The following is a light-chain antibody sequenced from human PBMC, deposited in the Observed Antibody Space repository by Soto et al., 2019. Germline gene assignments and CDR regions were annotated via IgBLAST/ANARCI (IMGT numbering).Light chain of an antibody. CDR3: QQYDNWPAMYT. V-gene: IGKV3-15*01. J-gene: IGKJ2*01. Sequence: EIVMTQSPATLSVSPGERVTLSCRASQSVSSKLAWYQQKPGQAPRLLIYGASTRATGIPARFSGSGSGTEFSLTISSLQSEDFAVYYCQQYDNWPAMYTFGQGTKLEIK. CDR1: QSVSSK. CDR2: GAS.